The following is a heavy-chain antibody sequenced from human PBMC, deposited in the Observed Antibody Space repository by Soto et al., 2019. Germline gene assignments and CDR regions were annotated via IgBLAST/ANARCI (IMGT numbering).Heavy chain of an antibody. V-gene: IGHV4-61*01. Sequence: PSETLSLTCTGSGCSVSSGSYYWSWIRQPPGKGLEWIGYIYYSGSTNYNPSLKSRVTISVDTSKNQFSLKLSSVTAADTAVYYCARERRIDEKWGHFWSGYYTGSTFDYWGQGTLVTVSS. CDR1: GCSVSSGSYY. CDR2: IYYSGST. CDR3: ARERRIDEKWGHFWSGYYTGSTFDY. J-gene: IGHJ4*02. D-gene: IGHD3-3*02.